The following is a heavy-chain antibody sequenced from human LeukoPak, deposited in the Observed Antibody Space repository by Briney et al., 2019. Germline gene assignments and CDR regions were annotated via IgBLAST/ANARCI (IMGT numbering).Heavy chain of an antibody. D-gene: IGHD3-9*01. V-gene: IGHV1-46*01. J-gene: IGHJ4*02. Sequence: ASVKVSCKASGNTFSSYYMYWVRQAPGQGLEWMGVINPSGSSTAYAQNYAQKFQGRVIMTTDTSTSTVYMELSSLRSEDTAVYYCVRDRVATGTGFDYWGQGTLVTVSS. CDR1: GNTFSSYY. CDR3: VRDRVATGTGFDY. CDR2: INPSGSST.